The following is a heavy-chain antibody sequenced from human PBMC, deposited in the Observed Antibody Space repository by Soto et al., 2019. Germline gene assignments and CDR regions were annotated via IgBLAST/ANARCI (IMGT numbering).Heavy chain of an antibody. J-gene: IGHJ4*02. D-gene: IGHD2-21*02. Sequence: QVQLVQSGAEEKKPGASVKVSCKASGYTFTSYAMHWVRQAPGQRLEWMGWINAGNGNTKYSQKFQGRVTITRDTSASTAYMELSSLRSEDTAVYYCVGRIVVVTALDYWGQGTLVNVSA. CDR3: VGRIVVVTALDY. CDR1: GYTFTSYA. V-gene: IGHV1-3*05. CDR2: INAGNGNT.